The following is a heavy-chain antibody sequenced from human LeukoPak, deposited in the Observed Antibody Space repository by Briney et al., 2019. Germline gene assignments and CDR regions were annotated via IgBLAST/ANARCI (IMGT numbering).Heavy chain of an antibody. Sequence: ASVKVSCKASDYTFTTYGISWVRQAPGQGLEWMGWISTYNGNTKYTQKFQGRVTMTTDTSSSTAYMELRSLRSDDTAVYYCARGRDWNYAFEYWGQGTLVTVSS. J-gene: IGHJ4*02. D-gene: IGHD1-7*01. V-gene: IGHV1-18*01. CDR3: ARGRDWNYAFEY. CDR2: ISTYNGNT. CDR1: DYTFTTYG.